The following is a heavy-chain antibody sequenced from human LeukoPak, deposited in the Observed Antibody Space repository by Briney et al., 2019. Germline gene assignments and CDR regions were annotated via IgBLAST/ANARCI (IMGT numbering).Heavy chain of an antibody. CDR1: GGSSSSSNC. D-gene: IGHD3-22*01. V-gene: IGHV4-4*02. Sequence: PSGTLSLTCAVSGGSSSSSNCWNWVRQPPGKGLEWIGEIDHSGRTNYNPSLKSRVTISVDKSKNQISLKLSSVTAADTAVYYCARLRYYYDSSGYRPRIYYYYYGMDVWGQGTTVTVSS. CDR3: ARLRYYYDSSGYRPRIYYYYYGMDV. J-gene: IGHJ6*02. CDR2: IDHSGRT.